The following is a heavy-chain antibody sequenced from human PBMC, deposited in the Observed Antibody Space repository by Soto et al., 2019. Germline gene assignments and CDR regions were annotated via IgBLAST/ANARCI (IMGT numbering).Heavy chain of an antibody. CDR3: ARDSSGSYPTSQNYYYYGMDV. D-gene: IGHD3-10*01. CDR1: GFTFSSYS. J-gene: IGHJ6*02. V-gene: IGHV3-21*01. CDR2: ISSSSSYI. Sequence: GGSLRLSCAASGFTFSSYSMNWVRQAPGKGLEWVSSISSSSSYIYYADSVKGRFTISRDNAKNSLYLQMNSLRAEDTAVYYCARDSSGSYPTSQNYYYYGMDVWGQGTTVTVSS.